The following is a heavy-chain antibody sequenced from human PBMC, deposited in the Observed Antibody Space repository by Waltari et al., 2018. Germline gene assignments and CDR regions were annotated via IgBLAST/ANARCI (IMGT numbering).Heavy chain of an antibody. D-gene: IGHD4-4*01. V-gene: IGHV3-48*04. CDR2: ISSSSSTI. Sequence: EVQLVESGGGLVQPGGSLRLSCAASGFTFSSYSMNWVRQAPGKGLEWVSYISSSSSTIYYADSVKGRLTISRDNAKNSLYLQMNSLRAEDTAVYYCAREASAVTDYWGQGTLVTVSS. CDR1: GFTFSSYS. J-gene: IGHJ4*02. CDR3: AREASAVTDY.